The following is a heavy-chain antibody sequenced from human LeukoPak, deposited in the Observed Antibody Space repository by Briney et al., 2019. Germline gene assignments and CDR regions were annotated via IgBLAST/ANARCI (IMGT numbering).Heavy chain of an antibody. V-gene: IGHV3-23*01. CDR2: ISGGGGGT. CDR3: AKRGVVIRVILVGYHKEAYYFDS. CDR1: GITLSNYA. D-gene: IGHD3-22*01. J-gene: IGHJ4*02. Sequence: GGSLRLSCAVSGITLSNYAMTWVRQAPGKGLEWVAGISGGGGGTNYADSVKGRFTISRDNYKNTLYLQMNSLGAEDTAVYFCAKRGVVIRVILVGYHKEAYYFDSWGQGTLVTVSS.